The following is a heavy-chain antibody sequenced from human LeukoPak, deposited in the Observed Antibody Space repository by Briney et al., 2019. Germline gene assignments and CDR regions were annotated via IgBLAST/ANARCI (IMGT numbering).Heavy chain of an antibody. CDR1: GGSFSGYY. Sequence: SEILSLTCAVYGGSFSGYYWSWIRQPPGKGLEWLGEINHSGSTNHNPSLKSRVTISVDTSKNQFSLKLSSVTAADTAVYYCARALRGSWPRPLGYWGQGTLVTVSS. D-gene: IGHD6-13*01. V-gene: IGHV4-34*01. CDR2: INHSGST. J-gene: IGHJ4*02. CDR3: ARALRGSWPRPLGY.